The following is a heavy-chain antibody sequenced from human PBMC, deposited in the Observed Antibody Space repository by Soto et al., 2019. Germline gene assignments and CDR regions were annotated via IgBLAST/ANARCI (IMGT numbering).Heavy chain of an antibody. D-gene: IGHD2-2*01. CDR3: AREVVVPAAYYYYYGMDV. CDR2: INAGNGNT. V-gene: IGHV1-3*01. Sequence: QVQLVQSGAEVKKPGASVKVSCKASGYTFTSYAMHWVRQAPGQRLEWMGWINAGNGNTKYSQKFQGRVTITRDTCASTAYMELSSLRSEDTAVYYCAREVVVPAAYYYYYGMDVWGRGTTVTVSS. CDR1: GYTFTSYA. J-gene: IGHJ6*02.